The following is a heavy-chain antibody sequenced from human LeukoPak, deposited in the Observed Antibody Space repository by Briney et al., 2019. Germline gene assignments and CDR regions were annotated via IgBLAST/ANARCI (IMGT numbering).Heavy chain of an antibody. CDR1: GYTFTSYA. Sequence: WASVKVSCKASGYTFTSYAMHWVRQAPGQRLEWMGWINAGNGNTKYSQKFQGRVTITRDTSASTAYMELSSLRSEDTAVYYCARTYGSGSYVVHRYDYWGQGTLVTVSS. J-gene: IGHJ4*02. CDR2: INAGNGNT. V-gene: IGHV1-3*01. CDR3: ARTYGSGSYVVHRYDY. D-gene: IGHD3-10*01.